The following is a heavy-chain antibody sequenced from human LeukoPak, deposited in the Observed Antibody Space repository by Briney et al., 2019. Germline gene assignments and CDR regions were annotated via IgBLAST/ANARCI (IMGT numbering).Heavy chain of an antibody. Sequence: SETLSLTCSVSGGTISNLYLTWIRQAPGKGLECIGYMYYSGSINYNPSLKSRVTISGDTSKNQLSLKLNSATAADTAVYYCAREYHWGRGFDPWGQGIMVTVSS. D-gene: IGHD3-16*01. CDR2: MYYSGSI. CDR3: AREYHWGRGFDP. V-gene: IGHV4-59*01. CDR1: GGTISNLY. J-gene: IGHJ5*02.